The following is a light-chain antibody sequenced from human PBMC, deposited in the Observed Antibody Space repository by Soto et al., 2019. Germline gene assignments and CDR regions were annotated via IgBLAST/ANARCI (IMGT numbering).Light chain of an antibody. CDR1: SGSIASNY. Sequence: NFMLTQPHSVSDSPGKTVIISCTRSSGSIASNYVQWYQQRPGSSPTTVIYEDNQRPSGVPDRFSGSIDSSSNSASLTISGLETEDAADYYCQSYDATTQVFGGGTKLTVL. CDR3: QSYDATTQV. J-gene: IGLJ3*02. V-gene: IGLV6-57*01. CDR2: EDN.